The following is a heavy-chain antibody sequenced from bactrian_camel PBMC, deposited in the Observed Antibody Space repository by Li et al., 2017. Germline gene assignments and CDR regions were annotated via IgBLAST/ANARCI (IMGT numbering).Heavy chain of an antibody. V-gene: IGHV3S40*01. Sequence: VQLVESGGDLVQPGGSLRLSCAASGFTFSSYAMIWVRQAPGKEREGVAAIDSDGGSTYYTDSVKGRFTISRDNAKNTVYLQMNSLKPEDTAMYYCAAGVHGSRYLPLLSADFGYWGQGTQVTVS. J-gene: IGHJ6*01. D-gene: IGHD2*01. CDR2: IDSDGGST. CDR3: AAGVHGSRYLPLLSADFGY. CDR1: GFTFSSYA.